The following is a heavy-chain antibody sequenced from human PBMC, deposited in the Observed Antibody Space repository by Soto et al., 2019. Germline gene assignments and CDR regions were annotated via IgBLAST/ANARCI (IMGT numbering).Heavy chain of an antibody. CDR2: INHSGST. V-gene: IGHV4-34*01. CDR3: ARSTKPGTSDAFDI. J-gene: IGHJ3*02. Sequence: SETLSLTCAVYGGSFSGYYWSWIRQPPGKGLEWIGEINHSGSTNYNPSLKSRVTISVDTSKNQFSLKLCSVTAADTAVYYCARSTKPGTSDAFDIWGQGTMVTVSS. CDR1: GGSFSGYY. D-gene: IGHD1-26*01.